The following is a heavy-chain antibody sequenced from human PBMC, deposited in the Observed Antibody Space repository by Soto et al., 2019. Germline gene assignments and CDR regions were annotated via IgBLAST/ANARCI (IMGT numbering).Heavy chain of an antibody. CDR2: VGGSGGST. V-gene: IGHV3-23*01. CDR3: ASHGGYDMYNYYYMDV. CDR1: GFTFSSYA. D-gene: IGHD5-12*01. J-gene: IGHJ6*03. Sequence: GGSLRLSCVVSGFTFSSYAMSWVRQAPGKGLEWVSGVGGSGGSTYYADSVKGRFTISRDNSKNTLYLQMNSLRAEDTAVYYCASHGGYDMYNYYYMDVWAKGTTVTVSS.